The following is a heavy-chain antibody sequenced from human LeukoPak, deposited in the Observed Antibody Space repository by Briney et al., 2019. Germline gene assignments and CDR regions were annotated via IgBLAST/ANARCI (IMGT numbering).Heavy chain of an antibody. CDR2: IIPIFGTA. CDR1: GDTFSSYA. J-gene: IGHJ4*02. CDR3: ARVEKGGTVDY. D-gene: IGHD1-1*01. Sequence: GASVKVSCKASGDTFSSYAISWVRQAPGQGLEWMGRIIPIFGTANYAQKFHGRVTITTDESTSTAYMELSSLRSEDTAVYYCARVEKGGTVDYWGQGTLVTVSS. V-gene: IGHV1-69*05.